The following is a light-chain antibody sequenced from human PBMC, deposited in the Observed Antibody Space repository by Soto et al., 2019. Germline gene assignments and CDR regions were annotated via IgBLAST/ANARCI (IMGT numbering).Light chain of an antibody. CDR2: GAS. V-gene: IGKV3-15*01. CDR1: QSVSTK. J-gene: IGKJ3*01. CDR3: QQYKNWPHFQ. Sequence: EIGMTQSPATLSVSPGERATLSCRASQSVSTKLAWYRHKPGQAPRLLIYGASTRATGIPARFSGSGSGTECALTIYSLQSEAVAVSYCQQYKNWPHFQFGPGTTVAIK.